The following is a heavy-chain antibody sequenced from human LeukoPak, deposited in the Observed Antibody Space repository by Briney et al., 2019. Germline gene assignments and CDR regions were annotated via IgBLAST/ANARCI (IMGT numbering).Heavy chain of an antibody. J-gene: IGHJ4*02. V-gene: IGHV4-59*08. Sequence: SDTLSLICTVSGGSISSYYWSWIRQPPGKGLVWIGYIYYSGSTNYNPSLKSRVTISIDTSKNQFSLKLSSVTAADTAVYYCARGYSRTYFDYWGQGTLVTVSS. D-gene: IGHD5-18*01. CDR3: ARGYSRTYFDY. CDR2: IYYSGST. CDR1: GGSISSYY.